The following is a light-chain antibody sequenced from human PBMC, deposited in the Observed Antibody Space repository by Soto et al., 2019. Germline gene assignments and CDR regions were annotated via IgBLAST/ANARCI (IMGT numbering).Light chain of an antibody. Sequence: QSALTQPASVSGSPGQSITISCTGTSSDVGGYNHVSWYQHSPGKAPKLILFAVSDRPSGVSHRFSGSKSGNTASLTISGLQADDEADYYCCSYTSLRTVVFGGGTNLTVL. V-gene: IGLV2-14*01. CDR2: AVS. J-gene: IGLJ2*01. CDR1: SSDVGGYNH. CDR3: CSYTSLRTVV.